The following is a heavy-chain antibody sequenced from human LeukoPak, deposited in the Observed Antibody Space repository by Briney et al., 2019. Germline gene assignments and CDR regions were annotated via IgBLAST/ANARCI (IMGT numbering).Heavy chain of an antibody. Sequence: SETLSLTCTVSGGSISSYYWSWIRQPAGKGLEWIGRIYTSGSTNYNPSLKSRVTMSVDTSKNQFSLKLSSVTAADTAVYYCARDLDDSSGDYTNWFDPWGQGTLVTVSS. CDR2: IYTSGST. J-gene: IGHJ5*02. D-gene: IGHD3-22*01. V-gene: IGHV4-4*07. CDR1: GGSISSYY. CDR3: ARDLDDSSGDYTNWFDP.